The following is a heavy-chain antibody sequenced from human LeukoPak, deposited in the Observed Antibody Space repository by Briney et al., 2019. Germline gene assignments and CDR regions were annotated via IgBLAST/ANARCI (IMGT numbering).Heavy chain of an antibody. D-gene: IGHD3-10*01. CDR3: TTGIRGD. CDR1: GLTVTNAW. Sequence: GGSLRLSCSTSGLTVTNAWMNWVRQAPGEGLDWVGRIASKTDGGATDYAAPVKGRFTISRDDSKNTLNLQMSSLKTEDTAVYYCTTGIRGDWGQGTLVTVSS. J-gene: IGHJ4*02. CDR2: IASKTDGGAT. V-gene: IGHV3-15*07.